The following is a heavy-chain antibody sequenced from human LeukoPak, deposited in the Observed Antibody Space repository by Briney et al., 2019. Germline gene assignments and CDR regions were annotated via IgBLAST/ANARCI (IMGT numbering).Heavy chain of an antibody. D-gene: IGHD2-2*01. Sequence: ASVKVSCKASGYTFISYGISWVRQAPGQGLEWMGWISAYNGNTNYAQKLQGRVTMTTDTSTSTAYMELRSLRSDDTAVYYCARGTGIVVVPASFGGWFDPWGQGTLVTVSS. V-gene: IGHV1-18*01. CDR2: ISAYNGNT. CDR3: ARGTGIVVVPASFGGWFDP. CDR1: GYTFISYG. J-gene: IGHJ5*02.